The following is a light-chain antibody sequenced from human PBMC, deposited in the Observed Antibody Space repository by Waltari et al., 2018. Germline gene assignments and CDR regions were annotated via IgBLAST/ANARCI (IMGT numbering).Light chain of an antibody. J-gene: IGKJ1*01. CDR1: QSVSSNY. Sequence: EIVLTQSPGTLSLSPGERATLSCRASQSVSSNYLAWYQQKPGQAPRLLIYGASSRATGIPDRVSGSGSGTDVTLTISRLEPEDFAVYYCQQYGGSTGTFGQGTKVEIK. V-gene: IGKV3-20*01. CDR3: QQYGGSTGT. CDR2: GAS.